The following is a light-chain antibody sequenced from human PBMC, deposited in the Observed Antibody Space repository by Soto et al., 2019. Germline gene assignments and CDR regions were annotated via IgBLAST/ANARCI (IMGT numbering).Light chain of an antibody. V-gene: IGKV3-15*01. CDR2: GAS. CDR1: QSVSNN. CDR3: QQYNNWPPLT. J-gene: IGKJ3*01. Sequence: EIVMTQSPATLSVSPGERATLSCRASQSVSNNLAWYQQKPDQAPRLLIYGASTRATGIPARFSGSGSGTEFTLTISSLQSEDFAVYYCQQYNNWPPLTFGPGTKVDIK.